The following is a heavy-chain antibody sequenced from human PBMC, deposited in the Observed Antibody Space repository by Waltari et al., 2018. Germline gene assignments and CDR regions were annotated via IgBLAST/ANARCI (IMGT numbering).Heavy chain of an antibody. Sequence: QVQLVQSGAEVKKPGASVKVSCKVAGYTLTKFSMHSLRQAPGTGLEWMGGLDPEDGETIYAQKFHGRVTMTEDTSTDTAYMELSSLRSEDTAVYYCATESIGDFWSGPTQNWFDPWGQGTLVTVSS. CDR1: GYTLTKFS. D-gene: IGHD3-3*01. CDR3: ATESIGDFWSGPTQNWFDP. V-gene: IGHV1-24*01. CDR2: LDPEDGET. J-gene: IGHJ5*02.